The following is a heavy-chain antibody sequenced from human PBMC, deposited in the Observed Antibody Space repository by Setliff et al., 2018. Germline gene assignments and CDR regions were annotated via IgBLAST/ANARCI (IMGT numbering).Heavy chain of an antibody. CDR2: INHSGST. CDR1: GGSFSGYY. J-gene: IGHJ5*01. D-gene: IGHD2-15*01. Sequence: SETLSLTCAVYGGSFSGYYWSWIRQPPGKGLEWIGEINHSGSTNYNPSLKTRVTISLDTSKNQFSLKLSSVTAADTAVYYCARARYCSGGRCYWTWLDSWAQGTLVTVSS. CDR3: ARARYCSGGRCYWTWLDS. V-gene: IGHV4-34*01.